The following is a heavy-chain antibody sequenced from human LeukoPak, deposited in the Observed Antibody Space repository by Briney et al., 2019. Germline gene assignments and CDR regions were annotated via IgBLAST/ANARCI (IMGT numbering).Heavy chain of an antibody. CDR2: ISSSGSTI. CDR3: ASPYYDSSGYYYDTDY. J-gene: IGHJ4*02. V-gene: IGHV3-11*01. CDR1: GFTFSDYY. D-gene: IGHD3-22*01. Sequence: PGGSLRLSCAASGFTFSDYYMSWVRQAPGKGLELVSYISSSGSTIYYAAPVKGRFTISRDNAKNSLYLQMNSLRAEDTAVYYCASPYYDSSGYYYDTDYWGQGTLVTVSS.